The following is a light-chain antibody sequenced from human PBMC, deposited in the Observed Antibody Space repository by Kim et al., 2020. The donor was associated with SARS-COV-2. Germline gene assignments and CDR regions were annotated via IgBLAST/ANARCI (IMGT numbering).Light chain of an antibody. V-gene: IGLV3-1*01. J-gene: IGLJ2*01. Sequence: VSPGQTARITCSGDKLGDKYTCWYQQEPGQSPVLVIYRDSRRPSGIPERFSGSNSGNTATLTISGTQAMDEADYYCQTWDSSGVFVGGTKLTVL. CDR3: QTWDSSGV. CDR1: KLGDKY. CDR2: RDS.